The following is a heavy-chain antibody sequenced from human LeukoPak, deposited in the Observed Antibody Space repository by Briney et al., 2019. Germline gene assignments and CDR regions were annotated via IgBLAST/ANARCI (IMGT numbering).Heavy chain of an antibody. Sequence: GGSLRLSCAASGFTFSSFWMSWVRQAPGKGLEWVANIKQDGSEKHYVDSVKGRFTISRDNAKNSLYLQMNGLRAEDTAVYYCARDYPLDWVYDNWGQGTLVTVSS. CDR3: ARDYPLDWVYDN. V-gene: IGHV3-7*01. CDR2: IKQDGSEK. J-gene: IGHJ4*02. D-gene: IGHD3-9*01. CDR1: GFTFSSFW.